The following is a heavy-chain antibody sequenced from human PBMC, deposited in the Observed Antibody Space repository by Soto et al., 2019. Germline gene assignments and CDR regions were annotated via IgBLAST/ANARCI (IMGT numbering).Heavy chain of an antibody. V-gene: IGHV1-18*01. CDR3: ARGRYGDY. Sequence: QVHLVQSGAEVKKPGASVKVSCQGSGYAFTTYGITWVRQAPGQGLEWMGWISAHNGNTNYAQELQGRVTVTRAKSTSTAYMELRSLRYDDTAVYYCARGRYGDYWGEGALVTVSS. CDR1: GYAFTTYG. D-gene: IGHD1-1*01. J-gene: IGHJ4*02. CDR2: ISAHNGNT.